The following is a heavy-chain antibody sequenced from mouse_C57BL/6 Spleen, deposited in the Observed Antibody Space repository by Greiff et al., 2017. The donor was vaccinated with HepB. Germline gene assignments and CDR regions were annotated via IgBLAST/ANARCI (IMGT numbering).Heavy chain of an antibody. V-gene: IGHV5-6*01. CDR2: ISSGGSYT. J-gene: IGHJ2*01. CDR1: GFTFSSYG. D-gene: IGHD1-2*01. Sequence: EVQRVESGGDLVNPGGSLKLSCAASGFTFSSYGMSWVRQTPDKRLEWVATISSGGSYTYYPDSVKGRFTISRDNAKNTLYLQMSSLKSEDTAMYYCARAIPYFDYWGQGTTLTVSS. CDR3: ARAIPYFDY.